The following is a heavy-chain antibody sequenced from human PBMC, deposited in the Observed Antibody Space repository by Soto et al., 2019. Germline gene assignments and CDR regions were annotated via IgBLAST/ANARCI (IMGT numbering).Heavy chain of an antibody. V-gene: IGHV4-39*01. Sequence: SETLSLTCTVSGGSISSSSYYWGWIRQPPGKGLEWIGSIYYSGSTYYNPSLKSRVTISVDTSKNQFSLKLSSVTAADTAVYYCARPQIVGKGNRFDPWGQGTLVTVSS. CDR1: GGSISSSSYY. CDR3: ARPQIVGKGNRFDP. J-gene: IGHJ5*02. CDR2: IYYSGST. D-gene: IGHD1-26*01.